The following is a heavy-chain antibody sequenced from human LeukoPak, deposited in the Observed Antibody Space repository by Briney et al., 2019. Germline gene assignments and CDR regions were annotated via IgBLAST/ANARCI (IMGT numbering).Heavy chain of an antibody. CDR3: ARDYTGSYYYYMDV. Sequence: SETLSLTCTVSGGSISSGSYYWSWIRQPAGKGLEWIGRIYTSGSTNYNPSLKSRVTISVDTSKSQFSLKLSSVTAADTAVYYCARDYTGSYYYYMDVWGKGTTVTVSS. CDR2: IYTSGST. J-gene: IGHJ6*03. V-gene: IGHV4-61*02. CDR1: GGSISSGSYY. D-gene: IGHD2-8*02.